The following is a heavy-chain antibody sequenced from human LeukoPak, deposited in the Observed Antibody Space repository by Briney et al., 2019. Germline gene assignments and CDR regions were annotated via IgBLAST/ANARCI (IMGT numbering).Heavy chain of an antibody. V-gene: IGHV1-69*13. CDR3: ARYSGYDYVANY. Sequence: SVKVSCKASGGTFSSYAISWVRQAPGQGLEWMGAIIPIFGTANYAQRFQGRVTITADESTSTAYMELSSLRSEDTAVYYCARYSGYDYVANYWGQGTLVAVSS. D-gene: IGHD5-12*01. CDR1: GGTFSSYA. CDR2: IIPIFGTA. J-gene: IGHJ4*02.